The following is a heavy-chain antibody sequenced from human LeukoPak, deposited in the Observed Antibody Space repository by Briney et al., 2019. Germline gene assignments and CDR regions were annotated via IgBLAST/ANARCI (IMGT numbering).Heavy chain of an antibody. V-gene: IGHV2-5*02. CDR2: IYWDDDK. CDR3: AHLTYYDFWSAQGGLFDP. Sequence: SGPTLVNPTQTLTLTCTFSGFSLSTSGVGVGWIRQPPGKALEWLALIYWDDDKRYSPSLKSRLTITKDTSKNQVVLTMTNMDPVDTATYYCAHLTYYDFWSAQGGLFDPWGQGTLVTVSS. CDR1: GFSLSTSGVG. D-gene: IGHD3-3*01. J-gene: IGHJ5*02.